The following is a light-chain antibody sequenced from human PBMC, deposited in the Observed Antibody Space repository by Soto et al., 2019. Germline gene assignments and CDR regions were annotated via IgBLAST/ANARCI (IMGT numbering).Light chain of an antibody. Sequence: QSVLTQPPSVSGSPGQSVTISCTGTSNDVGGYNYVSWYQQNPGKAPKLMIYDVSKRPSGVPDRFSGSKSDNTASLTISGLQAEDEADYYCCSYAGTYTFVVFGGGTKLTVL. CDR1: SNDVGGYNY. CDR3: CSYAGTYTFVV. J-gene: IGLJ2*01. CDR2: DVS. V-gene: IGLV2-11*01.